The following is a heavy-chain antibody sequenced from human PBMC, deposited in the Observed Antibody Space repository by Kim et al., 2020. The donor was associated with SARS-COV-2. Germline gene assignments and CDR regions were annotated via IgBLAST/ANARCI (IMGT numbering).Heavy chain of an antibody. Sequence: GGSLRLSCVGSGFSFSSYCMNWVRQAPGKGLEWVASININSNYRTYADSVRGRFTISRDNATNSLFLQLNSLRAEDTAVYYCARDNTNLEGDNWFD. J-gene: IGHJ5*01. D-gene: IGHD3-16*01. CDR1: GFSFSSYC. CDR3: ARDNTNLEGDNWFD. V-gene: IGHV3-21*01. CDR2: ININSNYR.